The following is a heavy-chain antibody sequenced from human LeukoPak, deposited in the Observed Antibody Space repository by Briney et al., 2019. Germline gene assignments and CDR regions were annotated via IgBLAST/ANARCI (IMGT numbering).Heavy chain of an antibody. Sequence: GGSLRLSCAASGFTFSSYGMHWVRQAPGKGLEWVAVISYVGSNKYYADSVKGRFTISRDNSKNTLYLQMNSLSTEDTAVYYCAKDPGEMVARYYFDYWGQGTLVTVSS. V-gene: IGHV3-30*18. D-gene: IGHD5-24*01. CDR3: AKDPGEMVARYYFDY. CDR1: GFTFSSYG. J-gene: IGHJ4*02. CDR2: ISYVGSNK.